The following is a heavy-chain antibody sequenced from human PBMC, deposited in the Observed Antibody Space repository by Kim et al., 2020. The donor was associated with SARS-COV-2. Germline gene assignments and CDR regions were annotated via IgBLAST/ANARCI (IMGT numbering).Heavy chain of an antibody. V-gene: IGHV4-59*01. J-gene: IGHJ4*02. D-gene: IGHD3-9*01. Sequence: SETLSLTCTVSGGSITSYYWSWLRQPPGKGLEWIGYVSYSGSTNYNPSLKSRVTISVDTSKNQFSLKLNSVTAADTAVYYCARVYYDILTGRYFDYWGRGTLVTVSS. CDR3: ARVYYDILTGRYFDY. CDR1: GGSITSYY. CDR2: VSYSGST.